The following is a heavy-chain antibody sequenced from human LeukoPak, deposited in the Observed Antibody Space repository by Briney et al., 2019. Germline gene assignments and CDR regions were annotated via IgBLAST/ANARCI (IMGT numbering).Heavy chain of an antibody. V-gene: IGHV3-7*01. Sequence: GGSLRLSCAASGFTFSSYWMSWVRQAPGKGLEWVANIKQDGSEKYYVDPVKGRFTISRDNAKNSLYLQMNSLRAEDTAVYYCARDGWDYYDSSGYSGASFDIWGQGTMVTVSS. J-gene: IGHJ3*02. CDR1: GFTFSSYW. CDR3: ARDGWDYYDSSGYSGASFDI. D-gene: IGHD3-22*01. CDR2: IKQDGSEK.